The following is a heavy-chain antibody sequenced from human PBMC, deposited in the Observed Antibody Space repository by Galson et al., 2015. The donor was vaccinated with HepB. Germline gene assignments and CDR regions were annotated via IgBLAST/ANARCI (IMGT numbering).Heavy chain of an antibody. V-gene: IGHV3-64D*06. Sequence: SLRLSCAASGFTFSSYAMHWVRQAPGKGLEYVSAISSNGGSTYYADSVKGRFTISRDNSKNTLYLQMSSLRAEDTAVYYCVKSLLWFGELLSFDYWGQGTLVTVSS. CDR1: GFTFSSYA. CDR3: VKSLLWFGELLSFDY. J-gene: IGHJ4*02. CDR2: ISSNGGST. D-gene: IGHD3-10*01.